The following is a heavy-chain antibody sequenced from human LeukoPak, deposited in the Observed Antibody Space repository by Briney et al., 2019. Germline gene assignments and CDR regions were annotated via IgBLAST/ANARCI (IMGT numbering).Heavy chain of an antibody. CDR3: ARGYFGSGTYSNYFDD. Sequence: SETLSLTCTVSGDSISSSAYTWGWIRQPPGKGPEWIGAVYSSGNTHYNPSLKSRVTMSVDTSKNQCSLTLSSVTAADTAVYYCARGYFGSGTYSNYFDDWGQGTLVTVSS. J-gene: IGHJ4*02. CDR1: GDSISSSAYT. CDR2: VYSSGNT. V-gene: IGHV4-39*07. D-gene: IGHD3-10*01.